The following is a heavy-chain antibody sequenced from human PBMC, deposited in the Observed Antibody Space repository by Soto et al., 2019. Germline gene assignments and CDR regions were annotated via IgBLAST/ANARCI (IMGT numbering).Heavy chain of an antibody. V-gene: IGHV4-34*01. CDR3: ARSIFGVVSIDY. Sequence: QAQLQQWGAGLLKPSETLSLTCAVYGGSFSGYYWSWIRQPPGKGLEWIGEINHSGSTNYNPSLKSRVTISVYTSKNQFSLKLSSVTAADTAVYYCARSIFGVVSIDYWGQGTLVTVSS. CDR2: INHSGST. CDR1: GGSFSGYY. D-gene: IGHD3-3*01. J-gene: IGHJ4*02.